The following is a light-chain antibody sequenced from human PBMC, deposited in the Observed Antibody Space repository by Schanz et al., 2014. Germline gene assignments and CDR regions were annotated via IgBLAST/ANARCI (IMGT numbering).Light chain of an antibody. CDR2: NDD. Sequence: QSVLTQPPSVSEAPRQRVTISCSGSSSNIGNNAVNWYQHVSGKPPKLLIYNDDLLPSGVSDRFSASKPGTSASLAISGLQSEDEADYYCASWDDGLNGWVFGGGTKVTVL. V-gene: IGLV1-36*01. J-gene: IGLJ3*02. CDR3: ASWDDGLNGWV. CDR1: SSNIGNNA.